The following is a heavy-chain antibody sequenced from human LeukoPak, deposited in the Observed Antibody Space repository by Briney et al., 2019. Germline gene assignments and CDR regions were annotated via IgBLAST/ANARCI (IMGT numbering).Heavy chain of an antibody. CDR1: GYTLTELS. CDR3: ARGRDDYEGIFDY. CDR2: FDPEDGET. V-gene: IGHV1-24*01. D-gene: IGHD5-24*01. Sequence: ASVKVSCKVSGYTLTELSMHWVRQAPGKGLEWMGGFDPEDGETIYAQKFQGRVTMTRNTSISTAHMELSSLRSEDTAVYYCARGRDDYEGIFDYWGQGTLVTVSS. J-gene: IGHJ4*02.